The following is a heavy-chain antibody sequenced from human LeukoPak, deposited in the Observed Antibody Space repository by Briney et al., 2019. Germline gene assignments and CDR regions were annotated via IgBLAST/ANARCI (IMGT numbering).Heavy chain of an antibody. V-gene: IGHV4-39*01. Sequence: SETLSLTCTVSGGSISSSSYYWGWIRQPPGKGLEWIGSIYYSGSTYYNPSLKSRVTISVDTSKNQFSLKLSSVTAADTAVYYCARPLYGSGRPDAFDIWGQGTMVTVSS. D-gene: IGHD3-10*01. J-gene: IGHJ3*02. CDR2: IYYSGST. CDR3: ARPLYGSGRPDAFDI. CDR1: GGSISSSSYY.